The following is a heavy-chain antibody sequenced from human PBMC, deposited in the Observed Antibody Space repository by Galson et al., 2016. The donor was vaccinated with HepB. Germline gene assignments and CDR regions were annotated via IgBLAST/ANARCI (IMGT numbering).Heavy chain of an antibody. V-gene: IGHV3-23*01. CDR2: ITNIGGNT. D-gene: IGHD2-21*02. CDR1: GFTFGNYV. Sequence: SLRLSCAASGFTFGNYVMSWVRQAPGKGLEWVSSITNIGGNTYYADSVKGRFTISRDNSKNTLYLQMSSLRAEDTALYYCAKVDCGGDCKRFDYWDQGTLVTVSS. J-gene: IGHJ4*02. CDR3: AKVDCGGDCKRFDY.